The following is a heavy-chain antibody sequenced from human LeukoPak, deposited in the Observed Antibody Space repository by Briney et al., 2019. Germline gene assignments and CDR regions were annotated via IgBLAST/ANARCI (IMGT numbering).Heavy chain of an antibody. Sequence: ASVKVSFKASGYTFTSYDINWVRQATGQGLEWMGWMNPNSGNTGYAQKFQGRVTMTRNTSISTAYMELSSLRSEDTAVYYCARSMPLAYCGGDCYGAFDIWGQGTMVTVSS. D-gene: IGHD2-21*02. CDR1: GYTFTSYD. V-gene: IGHV1-8*01. CDR3: ARSMPLAYCGGDCYGAFDI. CDR2: MNPNSGNT. J-gene: IGHJ3*02.